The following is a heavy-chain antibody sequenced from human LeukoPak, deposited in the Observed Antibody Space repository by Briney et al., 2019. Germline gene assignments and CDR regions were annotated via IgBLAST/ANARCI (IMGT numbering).Heavy chain of an antibody. Sequence: GGSLRLSCAASGFAFSSYSMNWVRRAPGKGLEWVSSISSSSSYIYYADSVKGRFTISRDNAKNSLYLQMNSLRAEDTAVYYCARTRNLDYYDSRLFDIWGQGTMVTVSS. J-gene: IGHJ3*02. D-gene: IGHD3-22*01. CDR3: ARTRNLDYYDSRLFDI. CDR1: GFAFSSYS. CDR2: ISSSSSYI. V-gene: IGHV3-21*01.